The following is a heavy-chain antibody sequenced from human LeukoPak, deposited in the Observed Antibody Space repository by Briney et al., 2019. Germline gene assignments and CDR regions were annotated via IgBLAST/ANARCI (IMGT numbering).Heavy chain of an antibody. J-gene: IGHJ5*02. CDR2: IKSKKDGETR. V-gene: IGHV3-15*01. Sequence: GGSLRLSCAASGFSFSGAWMTWVRQTPGKGLEWIGRIKSKKDGETRDYAAPVKGRFSISRDDSDNTLYLQMNSLKTEDTAVYYCTTDNDGSGNYFITSRTWGRGTLVTVSS. D-gene: IGHD3-10*01. CDR3: TTDNDGSGNYFITSRT. CDR1: GFSFSGAW.